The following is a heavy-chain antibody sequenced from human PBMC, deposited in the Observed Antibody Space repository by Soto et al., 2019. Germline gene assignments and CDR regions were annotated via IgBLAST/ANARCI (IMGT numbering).Heavy chain of an antibody. CDR1: GFTFSSYS. V-gene: IGHV3-21*01. D-gene: IGHD4-17*01. CDR2: ISSSSSYI. J-gene: IGHJ6*03. Sequence: GGSLRLSCAASGFTFSSYSMNWVRQAPGKGLEWVSSISSSSSYIYYADSVKGRFTISRDNAKNSLYLQMNSLRAEDTAVYYCARATTVTTYRYYYYMDVWGKGTTVTVSS. CDR3: ARATTVTTYRYYYYMDV.